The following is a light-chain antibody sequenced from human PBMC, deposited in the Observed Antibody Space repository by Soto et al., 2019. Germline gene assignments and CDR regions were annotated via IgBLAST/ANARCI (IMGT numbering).Light chain of an antibody. V-gene: IGKV4-1*01. Sequence: DIVMTQSPDSLAVSLGERATINCKSSQSVLHSPTNNNYLAWYQKKPGQPPKLLIYWASTRESGVPDRFSGSGSGTDFTLTINSLPAEDAAVYYCHQYYSIPRTFGQGTKVEIK. CDR1: QSVLHSPTNNNY. CDR2: WAS. CDR3: HQYYSIPRT. J-gene: IGKJ1*01.